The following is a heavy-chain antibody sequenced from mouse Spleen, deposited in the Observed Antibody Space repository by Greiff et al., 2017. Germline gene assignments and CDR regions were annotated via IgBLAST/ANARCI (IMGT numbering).Heavy chain of an antibody. CDR1: GYTFTDYE. CDR3: TRPYYYGSTYFDY. J-gene: IGHJ2*01. D-gene: IGHD1-1*01. Sequence: QVQLKESGAELVRPGASVTLSCKASGYTFTDYEMHWVKQTPVHGLEWIGAIDPETGGTAYNQKFKGKAILTADKSSSTAYMELRSLTSEDSAVYYCTRPYYYGSTYFDYWGQGTTLTVSS. V-gene: IGHV1-15*01. CDR2: IDPETGGT.